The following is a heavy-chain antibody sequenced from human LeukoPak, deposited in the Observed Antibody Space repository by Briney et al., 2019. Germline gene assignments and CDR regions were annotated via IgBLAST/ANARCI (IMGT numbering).Heavy chain of an antibody. V-gene: IGHV4-39*01. J-gene: IGHJ6*04. Sequence: PSETLSLTCTVSGGAISSSRYYWGWIRQPPGKGLEWIGKIYYRGSTYYNPSLKSRVTISVDTSKNQFSLKLSSVTAADTAVYCCARHGPQVAGTDVWGKGTTVTVSS. CDR3: ARHGPQVAGTDV. D-gene: IGHD6-19*01. CDR2: IYYRGST. CDR1: GGAISSSRYY.